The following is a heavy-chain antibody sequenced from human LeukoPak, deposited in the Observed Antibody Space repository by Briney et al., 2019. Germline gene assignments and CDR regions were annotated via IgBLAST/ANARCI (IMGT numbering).Heavy chain of an antibody. CDR1: GFTFSSYG. Sequence: GGSLRLSCAASGFTFSSYGMHWVRQAPGKGLEWVAFIRYDGSNKYYADSVKGRFTISRDNSKNTLYLQMNSLRAEDTAVYYCAKDPSNSGSYYGVGDYWGQGTLVTVSS. CDR3: AKDPSNSGSYYGVGDY. V-gene: IGHV3-30*02. D-gene: IGHD1-26*01. CDR2: IRYDGSNK. J-gene: IGHJ4*02.